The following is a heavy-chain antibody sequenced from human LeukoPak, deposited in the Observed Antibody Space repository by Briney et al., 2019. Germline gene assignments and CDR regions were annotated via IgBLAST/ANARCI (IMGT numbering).Heavy chain of an antibody. D-gene: IGHD2-8*01. CDR1: GYTFTTYW. CDR3: AXXXXXXGVCHENDAFDI. V-gene: IGHV5-51*01. CDR2: IYPGDSDT. J-gene: IGHJ3*02. Sequence: GESLKISCKGSGYTFTTYWIGWVRQMPGKGLEWMGIIYPGDSDTRYSPSFQGQVTISADKSISTAYLQWSSLKASDTAMYYCAXXXXXXGVCHENDAFDIWGQGTMVTVSS.